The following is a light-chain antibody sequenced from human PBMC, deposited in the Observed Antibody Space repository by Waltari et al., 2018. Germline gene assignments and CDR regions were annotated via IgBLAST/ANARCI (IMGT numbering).Light chain of an antibody. Sequence: DIQLTQSPPLLSASVGDRVTLTCRASQGIASFLAWYQQKPGKAPKLLIYPASILQSGVPSRFSGSGSGTEFSLTISSLQPEDFATYYCQQLESYAFTFGPGTKVDIK. CDR3: QQLESYAFT. J-gene: IGKJ3*01. CDR1: QGIASF. CDR2: PAS. V-gene: IGKV1-9*01.